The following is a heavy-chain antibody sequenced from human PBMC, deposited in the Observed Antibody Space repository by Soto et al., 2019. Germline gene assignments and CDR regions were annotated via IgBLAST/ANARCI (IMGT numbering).Heavy chain of an antibody. CDR3: AHGHSGSYYLDY. Sequence: QITLKESGPTLVKPTQTLTLTCTFSGFSLSTSGVGVGWIRQPPGKALEWLALIYWDDDKRYSPSLKSRLTITKDTSKNQVVLTMTNXXPVDTATYYCAHGHSGSYYLDYWGQGTLVTVSS. J-gene: IGHJ4*02. CDR2: IYWDDDK. D-gene: IGHD1-26*01. CDR1: GFSLSTSGVG. V-gene: IGHV2-5*02.